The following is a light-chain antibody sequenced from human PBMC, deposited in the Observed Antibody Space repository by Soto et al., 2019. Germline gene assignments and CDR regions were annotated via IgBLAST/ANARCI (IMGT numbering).Light chain of an antibody. J-gene: IGKJ4*01. Sequence: DVQMTQSPSSLSAFVGDRVTITCRASQGIAPYLAWFQQKPGKVPKLLIYATSTLQSGVPSRFSGSGSGTDFTLTISSLQPEDVGTDYCQTYNSAPLTCGGGTKVEIK. CDR1: QGIAPY. CDR2: ATS. V-gene: IGKV1-27*01. CDR3: QTYNSAPLT.